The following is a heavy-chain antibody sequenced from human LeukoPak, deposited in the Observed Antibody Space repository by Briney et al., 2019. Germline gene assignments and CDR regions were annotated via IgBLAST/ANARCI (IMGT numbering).Heavy chain of an antibody. V-gene: IGHV1-46*01. CDR2: INPSGGST. CDR3: VTTYCGGDCYQHDAFDI. Sequence: ASVKVSCKASGYTFTSYHMHWVRQAPGQGLEWMGIINPSGGSTSYAQKFQGRVTMTRDTSTSTVYMELSSLRSEDTAVYYCVTTYCGGDCYQHDAFDIWGQGTMVTVSS. J-gene: IGHJ3*02. D-gene: IGHD2-21*02. CDR1: GYTFTSYH.